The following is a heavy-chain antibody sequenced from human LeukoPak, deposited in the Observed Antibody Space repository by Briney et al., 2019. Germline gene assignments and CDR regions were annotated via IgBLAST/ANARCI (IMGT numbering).Heavy chain of an antibody. Sequence: PGGSLRLSCTASRLTFSTSGFNWVRQAPGKGLEWVASIGPTGSDRYHADSIKGRFTISRDNANNFLYLQMKSVRAEDTAVYYCATETNGRHYDYWGQGTLLTVSS. CDR1: RLTFSTSG. CDR3: ATETNGRHYDY. D-gene: IGHD1-14*01. V-gene: IGHV3-21*06. CDR2: IGPTGSDR. J-gene: IGHJ4*02.